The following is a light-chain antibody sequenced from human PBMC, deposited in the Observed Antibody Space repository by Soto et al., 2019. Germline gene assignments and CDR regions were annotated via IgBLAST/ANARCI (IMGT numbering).Light chain of an antibody. CDR3: ISYTGSDTSYV. CDR1: SSDVGSYNY. Sequence: HSALTQPASVSGSHGQSITISCTGTSSDVGSYNYVAWYQQFPGKTPKLMIYEVRNRPSGVSSRFSGSKSGNTASLTISGLQAEDEADYYCISYTGSDTSYVFGTGTSSPS. J-gene: IGLJ1*01. V-gene: IGLV2-14*01. CDR2: EVR.